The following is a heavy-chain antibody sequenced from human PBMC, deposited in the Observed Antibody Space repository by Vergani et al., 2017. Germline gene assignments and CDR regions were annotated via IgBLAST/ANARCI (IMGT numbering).Heavy chain of an antibody. Sequence: QVQLVESGGGLVKPGGSLRLSCPASGFSFSDYYMTWIRQAPGKGLEWIGYIYYSGRTNYNPSLKSRVTISVDTSKNQFSLKLSSVTAADTAVYYCAREKYYDGSFDIWGQGTMVTVSS. CDR3: AREKYYDGSFDI. J-gene: IGHJ3*02. CDR2: IYYSGRT. V-gene: IGHV4-59*01. D-gene: IGHD3-22*01. CDR1: GFSFSDYY.